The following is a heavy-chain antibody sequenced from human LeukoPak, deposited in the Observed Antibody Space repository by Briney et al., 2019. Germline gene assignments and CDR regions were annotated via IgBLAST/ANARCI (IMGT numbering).Heavy chain of an antibody. CDR1: GGSFSGYY. CDR3: ARLGEQQLVPYYYYYYMDV. J-gene: IGHJ6*03. CDR2: INHSGST. V-gene: IGHV4-34*01. D-gene: IGHD6-13*01. Sequence: PSETLSLTCAVYGGSFSGYYWSWIRQPPGKGLEGIGEINHSGSTNYNPSLKSRVTISVDTSKNQFSLKLSSVTAADTAVYYCARLGEQQLVPYYYYYYMDVWGKGTTVTISS.